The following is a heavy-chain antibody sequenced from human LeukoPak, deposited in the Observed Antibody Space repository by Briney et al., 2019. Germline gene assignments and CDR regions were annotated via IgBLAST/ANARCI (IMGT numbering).Heavy chain of an antibody. CDR3: AKDRSYSSSSVRLDY. J-gene: IGHJ4*02. CDR2: ISATGYTT. D-gene: IGHD6-6*01. Sequence: GGSLRLSCAASGFILSTYAMSWVRQAPGKGLEWVSAISATGYTTYYADSVKGRFTISTDNSKSTVYLQMNSLRAEDTAVYYCAKDRSYSSSSVRLDYWGQGTLVTVSS. CDR1: GFILSTYA. V-gene: IGHV3-23*01.